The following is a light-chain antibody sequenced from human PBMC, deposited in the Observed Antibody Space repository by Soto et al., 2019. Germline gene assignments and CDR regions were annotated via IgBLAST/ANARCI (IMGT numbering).Light chain of an antibody. CDR1: QSVSSSY. J-gene: IGKJ1*01. CDR2: GAS. CDR3: QHYNSYSEA. Sequence: IALTQSPGTLSLSPGERATLSCRASQSVSSSYLAWYQQKPGQAPRLLIYGASSRATGIPDRFSGSGSGTEFTLTISSLQPDDFATYYCQHYNSYSEAFGQGTKVDIK. V-gene: IGKV3-20*01.